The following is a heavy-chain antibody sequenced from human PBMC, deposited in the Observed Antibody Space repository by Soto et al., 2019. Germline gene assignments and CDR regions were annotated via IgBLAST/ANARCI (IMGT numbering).Heavy chain of an antibody. J-gene: IGHJ4*02. Sequence: GGSLRLSCAASGFTFSSYAMSWVRQAPGKGLEWVSAISGSGGSTYYADSVKGRFTISRDNSKNTLYLQMNSLRAEDTAVYYCAKEGSYDSSDRRTDLFDYWGQGTLVTVSS. V-gene: IGHV3-23*01. CDR2: ISGSGGST. CDR3: AKEGSYDSSDRRTDLFDY. CDR1: GFTFSSYA. D-gene: IGHD3-22*01.